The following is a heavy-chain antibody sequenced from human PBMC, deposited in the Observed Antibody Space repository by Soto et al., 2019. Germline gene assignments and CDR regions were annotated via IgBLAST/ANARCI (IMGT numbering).Heavy chain of an antibody. CDR1: GYTFTTYY. D-gene: IGHD2-21*02. Sequence: QVQLVQSGAEVKNPGASVKVSCKASGYTFTTYYMHWLRQARGQGLEWMGIITPIDGSTRYDQKFQDRVTMTRDTSTSTVYMELSSLRSEDTAVYYCARAVFTKTAPIDYWGQGTRVTVSS. J-gene: IGHJ4*02. CDR2: ITPIDGST. V-gene: IGHV1-46*01. CDR3: ARAVFTKTAPIDY.